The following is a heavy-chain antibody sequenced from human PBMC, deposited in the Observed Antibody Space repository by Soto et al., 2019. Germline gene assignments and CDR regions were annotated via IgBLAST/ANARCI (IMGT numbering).Heavy chain of an antibody. CDR1: GGPFSSYT. J-gene: IGHJ5*02. D-gene: IGHD3-3*01. Sequence: QVQLVQSGAEVKKPGSSVKVSCKASGGPFSSYTISWVRQAPGQGREWMGRIIPILGIANYAQKFHGRATITGDKSPSTDYMELSSLRSEDTAVYYCAARVTIFGVVAPRSFDPRGQGTRVTVSS. CDR2: IIPILGIA. CDR3: AARVTIFGVVAPRSFDP. V-gene: IGHV1-69*02.